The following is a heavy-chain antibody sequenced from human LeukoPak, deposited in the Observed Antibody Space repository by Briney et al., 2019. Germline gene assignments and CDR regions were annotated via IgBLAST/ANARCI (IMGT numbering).Heavy chain of an antibody. D-gene: IGHD6-19*01. J-gene: IGHJ4*02. CDR2: INPNSGGT. CDR3: AKDAYSSGWFDY. V-gene: IGHV1-2*02. CDR1: GYSFTGNY. Sequence: GASVKVSCKASGYSFTGNYMHWVRQAPGQGLEWMGWINPNSGGTNYAQKFQGRVTMTRDTSISTAYMELSRLRSDDTAVYYCAKDAYSSGWFDYWGQGTLVTVSS.